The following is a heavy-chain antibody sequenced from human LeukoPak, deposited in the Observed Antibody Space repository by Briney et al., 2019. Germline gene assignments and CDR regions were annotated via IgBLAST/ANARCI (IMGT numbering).Heavy chain of an antibody. CDR3: ARILWFGGVGSWFDP. CDR1: GGSISSGSYY. CDR2: IYTSGST. J-gene: IGHJ5*02. Sequence: SQTLSLTCTVSGGSISSGSYYWSWIRQPAGKGLEWIGRIYTSGSTNYNPSLKSRVTISVDTSKNQFSLKLSSVTAADTAVYYCARILWFGGVGSWFDPWGQGTLVTVSS. D-gene: IGHD3-10*01. V-gene: IGHV4-61*02.